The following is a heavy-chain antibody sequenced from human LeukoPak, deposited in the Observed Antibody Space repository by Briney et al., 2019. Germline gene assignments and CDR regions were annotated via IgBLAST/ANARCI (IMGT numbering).Heavy chain of an antibody. J-gene: IGHJ3*02. Sequence: SETLSLTCTVSGGSLSNYYCTWIRQPAGKRLEWIGRIYTGGSTNYYPHLKSRVTISVDTSRKQFSLKLSSVTAADTAVYYCASSRPYDSSGYFAFDIWGQGTMVTVSS. D-gene: IGHD3-22*01. V-gene: IGHV4-4*07. CDR1: GGSLSNYY. CDR3: ASSRPYDSSGYFAFDI. CDR2: IYTGGST.